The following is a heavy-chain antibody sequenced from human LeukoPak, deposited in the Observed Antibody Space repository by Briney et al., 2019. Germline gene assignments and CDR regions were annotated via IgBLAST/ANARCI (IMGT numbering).Heavy chain of an antibody. Sequence: SETLSLTCAVYGGSFSGYYWSWIRQPPGKGLEWIGEINHSGSTNYNPSLKSRVTISVDTFKNQFSLKLSSVTAADTAVYYCARWGFTVEMATDWGQGTLVTVSS. D-gene: IGHD5-24*01. CDR3: ARWGFTVEMATD. V-gene: IGHV4-34*01. J-gene: IGHJ4*02. CDR1: GGSFSGYY. CDR2: INHSGST.